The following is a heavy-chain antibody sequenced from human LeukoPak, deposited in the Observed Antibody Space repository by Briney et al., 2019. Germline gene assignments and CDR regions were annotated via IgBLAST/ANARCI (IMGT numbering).Heavy chain of an antibody. CDR2: IYPGDSDT. V-gene: IGHV5-51*01. J-gene: IGHJ2*01. D-gene: IGHD6-19*01. Sequence: GESLKISCKGSGYSFTTYWIGWVRQMPGKDLEWMGIIYPGDSDTRYSPSFQGQVTISADKSISTAYPQWSSLKASDTAMYYCAKAGAGNRWYFDLWGRGTLVTVSS. CDR3: AKAGAGNRWYFDL. CDR1: GYSFTTYW.